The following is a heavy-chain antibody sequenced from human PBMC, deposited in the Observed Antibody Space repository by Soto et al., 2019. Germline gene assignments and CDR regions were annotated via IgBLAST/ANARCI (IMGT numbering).Heavy chain of an antibody. D-gene: IGHD2-8*01. Sequence: SETLALSFTLSGDAINDHYWSFIREPPGKGLEWIGYIYYNGITNYNPSLESRVTISVYRSRNQFSLRLTSLTAADTAVYYCARVRNGYLDYCGRGALGT. CDR2: IYYNGIT. J-gene: IGHJ4*02. CDR3: ARVRNGYLDY. V-gene: IGHV4-59*11. CDR1: GDAINDHY.